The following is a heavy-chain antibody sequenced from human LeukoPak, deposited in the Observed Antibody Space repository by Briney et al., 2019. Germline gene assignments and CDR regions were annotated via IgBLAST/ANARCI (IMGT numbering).Heavy chain of an antibody. CDR3: ARASYYYDSSGYYAPAHFDY. CDR1: GFTFSSYA. J-gene: IGHJ4*02. D-gene: IGHD3-22*01. CDR2: IYHSGST. V-gene: IGHV4-30-2*01. Sequence: LRLSCAASGFTFSSYAMSWVRQAPGKGLEWIGYIYHSGSTYYNPSLKSRVTISVDRSENQFSLKLSSVTAADTAVYYCARASYYYDSSGYYAPAHFDYWGQGTLVTVSS.